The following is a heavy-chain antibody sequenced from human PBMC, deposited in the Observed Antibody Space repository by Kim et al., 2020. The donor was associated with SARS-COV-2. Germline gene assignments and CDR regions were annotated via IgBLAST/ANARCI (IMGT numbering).Heavy chain of an antibody. V-gene: IGHV4-39*01. CDR2: FYSSGQT. D-gene: IGHD6-19*01. J-gene: IGHJ6*02. CDR3: SRKGAGWTLTYYYGIHV. CDR1: GVSISPSSYQ. Sequence: SETLSLTCTVSGVSISPSSYQWVWIRQTPRRGLEWIGSFYSSGQTSYNPSLSTRGSISADTSGNQFYLNLTSVTAADTAVYYCSRKGAGWTLTYYYGIHVWGQGTTDSVSS.